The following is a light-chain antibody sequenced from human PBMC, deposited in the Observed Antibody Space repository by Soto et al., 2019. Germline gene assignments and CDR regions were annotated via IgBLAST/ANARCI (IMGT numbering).Light chain of an antibody. J-gene: IGKJ5*01. CDR2: AAS. V-gene: IGKV1-39*01. CDR1: QSISRY. Sequence: DIQMTQSPSSLSESVGAIVTITCRASQSISRYLNWYPTPPGKAPKLMIYAASSLQSGVPSRFSGIGSGTDFTLPISSLQPEELATYYGQQSYSTPHTFGQGTRLEIK. CDR3: QQSYSTPHT.